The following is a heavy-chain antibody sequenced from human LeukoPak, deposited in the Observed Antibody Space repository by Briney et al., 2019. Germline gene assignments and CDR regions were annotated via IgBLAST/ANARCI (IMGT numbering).Heavy chain of an antibody. Sequence: TGGSLRLSCAASGFTFSSSPINWVRQAPGKGLEWVSAISGSGVSTYYADSVKGRFTVSRDNSKNTLYLQMSSLRAEDTAVYYCAKDERNWNYNLASQTYDWGQGTLVTVSS. J-gene: IGHJ4*02. D-gene: IGHD1-7*01. CDR2: ISGSGVST. V-gene: IGHV3-23*01. CDR3: AKDERNWNYNLASQTYD. CDR1: GFTFSSSP.